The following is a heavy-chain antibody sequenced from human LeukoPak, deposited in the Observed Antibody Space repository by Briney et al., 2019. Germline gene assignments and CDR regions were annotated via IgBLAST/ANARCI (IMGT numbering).Heavy chain of an antibody. J-gene: IGHJ5*02. D-gene: IGHD3-10*01. Sequence: PSETLSLTCTVSGGSISSGDYYWSWIRQPPGKGLEWIGYIDYSGSTYYNPSLKSRVTISVDTSKNQFSLKLSSVTAADTAVYYCARAGIYGSGSYSPNWFDPWGQGTLVTVSS. CDR1: GGSISSGDYY. V-gene: IGHV4-30-4*08. CDR3: ARAGIYGSGSYSPNWFDP. CDR2: IDYSGST.